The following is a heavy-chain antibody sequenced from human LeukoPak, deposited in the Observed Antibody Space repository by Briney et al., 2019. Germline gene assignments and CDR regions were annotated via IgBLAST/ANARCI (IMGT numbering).Heavy chain of an antibody. CDR3: ARGGGGSFPHY. V-gene: IGHV3-53*01. CDR2: IYSGGST. CDR1: GFTVSSNF. D-gene: IGHD2-21*01. Sequence: GGSLRLSCAASGFTVSSNFLSWVRQPPGKGLEWVSDIYSGGSTYYADSVKGRFTISRDNSKNTLYLQMNSLRAEDTAVYYCARGGGGSFPHYWGQGTLVTVSS. J-gene: IGHJ4*02.